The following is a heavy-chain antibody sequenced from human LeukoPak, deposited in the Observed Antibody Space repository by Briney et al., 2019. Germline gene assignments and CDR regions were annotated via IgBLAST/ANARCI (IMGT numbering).Heavy chain of an antibody. CDR3: ARDLRGSSSCPHY. V-gene: IGHV3-30-3*01. D-gene: IGHD6-13*01. Sequence: PGRSLRLSCAASGFTFDDYAMHWVRQAPGKGLEWVAVISYDGSNKYYADSVKGRFTISRDNSKNTLYLQMNSLRAEDTAVYYCARDLRGSSSCPHYWGQGTLVTVSS. CDR1: GFTFDDYA. J-gene: IGHJ4*02. CDR2: ISYDGSNK.